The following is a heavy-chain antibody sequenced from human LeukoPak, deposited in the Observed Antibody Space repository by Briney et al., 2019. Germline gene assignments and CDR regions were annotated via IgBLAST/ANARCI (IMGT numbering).Heavy chain of an antibody. Sequence: PGGSLRLSCAASGFTFSSYAMSWVRQAPGKGLEWVSAISGSGGSTYYADSVKGRFTISRDNSKNTLYLQMNSLRAEDTALYYCAKDMTVTIYYYYGMDVWGQGTTVTVSS. J-gene: IGHJ6*02. D-gene: IGHD4-17*01. CDR1: GFTFSSYA. V-gene: IGHV3-23*01. CDR3: AKDMTVTIYYYYGMDV. CDR2: ISGSGGST.